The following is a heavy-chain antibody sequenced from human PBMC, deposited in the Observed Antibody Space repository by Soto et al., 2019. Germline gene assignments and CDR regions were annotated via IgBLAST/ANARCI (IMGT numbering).Heavy chain of an antibody. J-gene: IGHJ5*02. CDR3: ARGIGVVLMVYAPRDPNWFDP. CDR1: GGSISSGGYY. D-gene: IGHD2-8*01. Sequence: PSETLSLTCTVSGGSISSGGYYWSWIRQPPGKGLEWIGEINHSGSTNYNPSLKSRVTISVDTSKNPFSLKLSSVTAADTAVYYCARGIGVVLMVYAPRDPNWFDPWGQGTLVTVSS. V-gene: IGHV4-39*07. CDR2: INHSGST.